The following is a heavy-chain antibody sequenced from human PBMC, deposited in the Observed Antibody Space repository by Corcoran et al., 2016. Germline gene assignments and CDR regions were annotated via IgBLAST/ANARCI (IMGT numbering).Heavy chain of an antibody. D-gene: IGHD6-19*01. Sequence: EVQLVESGGGLVQPGGSLRLSCAASGFTFSSYWMSWVRQAPGKGLEWVANIKQDGSEKYYVDSVKGRFTISRDNAKNSLYLQMNSLRAEETAVYYCARAGYSSGWFGRGYYGMDVWGQGTTVTVSS. CDR2: IKQDGSEK. CDR3: ARAGYSSGWFGRGYYGMDV. V-gene: IGHV3-7*03. CDR1: GFTFSSYW. J-gene: IGHJ6*02.